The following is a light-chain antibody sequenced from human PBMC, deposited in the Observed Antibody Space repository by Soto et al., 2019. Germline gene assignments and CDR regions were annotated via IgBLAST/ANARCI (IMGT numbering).Light chain of an antibody. J-gene: IGKJ4*01. Sequence: EIVLAQSPGTLSLSPGERATLSCRASQNVKNNQLAWYQQKPGQAPRLLIYDASTRATCIPDRFSGSGSGTDYTLTISSLEPEDFVVYFCHQYGGSPTVTFGGGTKVEI. V-gene: IGKV3-20*01. CDR2: DAS. CDR3: HQYGGSPTVT. CDR1: QNVKNNQ.